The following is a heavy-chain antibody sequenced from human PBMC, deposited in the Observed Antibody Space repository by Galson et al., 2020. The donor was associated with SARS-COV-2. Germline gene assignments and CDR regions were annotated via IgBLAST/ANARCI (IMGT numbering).Heavy chain of an antibody. D-gene: IGHD2-2*01. CDR3: AREAPAGLALEY. J-gene: IGHJ4*02. CDR2: RGYDGSNK. Sequence: GESLKISCAASGFTFSSYGKHWVRQAPGKGLEGVAVRGYDGSNKYYADGVKGRFTISRDNSKNTLYLQMNSLRAEDTAVYYCAREAPAGLALEYWGQGTLVTVCS. V-gene: IGHV3-33*01. CDR1: GFTFSSYG.